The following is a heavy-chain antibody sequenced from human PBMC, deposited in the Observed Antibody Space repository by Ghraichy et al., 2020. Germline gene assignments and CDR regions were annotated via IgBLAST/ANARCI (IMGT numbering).Heavy chain of an antibody. V-gene: IGHV4-59*08. CDR2: IYYSGST. D-gene: IGHD3-10*01. Sequence: SETLSLICTVSGGSISSYYWSWIRQPPGKGLEWIGYIYYSGSTNHNPSLKSRVTTSIDTSKNQFSLKLSSVTAADTAVYYCARHASGGSGSYSEWGQGTLVTVAS. CDR3: ARHASGGSGSYSE. J-gene: IGHJ4*02. CDR1: GGSISSYY.